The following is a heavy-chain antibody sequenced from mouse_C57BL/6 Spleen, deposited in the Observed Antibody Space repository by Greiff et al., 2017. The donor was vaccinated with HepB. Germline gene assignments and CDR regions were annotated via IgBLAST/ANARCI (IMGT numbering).Heavy chain of an antibody. V-gene: IGHV1-54*01. CDR3: ARKGDYGFDY. Sequence: ESGAELVRPGTSVKVSCKASGYAFTNYLIEWVKQRPGQGLEWIGVINPGSGGTNYNEKFKGKATLTADKSSSTAYMQLSSLTSEDSAVYFCARKGDYGFDYWGQGTTLTVSS. CDR2: INPGSGGT. D-gene: IGHD2-4*01. CDR1: GYAFTNYL. J-gene: IGHJ2*01.